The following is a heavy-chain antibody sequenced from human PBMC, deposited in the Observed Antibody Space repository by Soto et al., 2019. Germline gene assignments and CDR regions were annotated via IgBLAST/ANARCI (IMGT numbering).Heavy chain of an antibody. V-gene: IGHV3-33*01. D-gene: IGHD3-10*01. J-gene: IGHJ6*02. CDR2: IWYDGTIK. Sequence: QVQLVESGGGVVQPGRSLRLSCAASGFTFSNYGMHWVRQAPGKGLEWVALIWYDGTIKYYSESVKGRFSISSDNSKNTLYLQMNSLRVEDTAVYYCARTPSGSDYGMDVWGQGTTVTVSS. CDR3: ARTPSGSDYGMDV. CDR1: GFTFSNYG.